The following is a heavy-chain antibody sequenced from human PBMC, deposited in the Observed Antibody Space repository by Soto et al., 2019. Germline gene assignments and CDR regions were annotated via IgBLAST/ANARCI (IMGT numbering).Heavy chain of an antibody. CDR3: ARNSKFLRGYFYYGMDV. V-gene: IGHV3-53*01. J-gene: IGHJ6*02. CDR1: GFTVSSNY. Sequence: GGSLRLSCAASGFTVSSNYMSWVRQAPGKGLEWVLIIYTSGTTYYADSVKGRFTISRDNSKNTLYLQMNSLRAEDAAVYYCARNSKFLRGYFYYGMDVWGQGTTVTVSS. CDR2: IYTSGTT. D-gene: IGHD2-15*01.